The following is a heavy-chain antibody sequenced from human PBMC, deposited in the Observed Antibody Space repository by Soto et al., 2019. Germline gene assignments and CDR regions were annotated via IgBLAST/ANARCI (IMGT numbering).Heavy chain of an antibody. D-gene: IGHD5-18*01. J-gene: IGHJ3*02. CDR2: IDPADSNT. CDR3: AAPAMVPLDDAFDI. V-gene: IGHV5-10-1*01. Sequence: GESLKISCEVSGYNFASYWINWVRQMPGKGLEWMGRIDPADSNTNYSPSFQGHVMISVDKSISTAYLQWSSLKASDTAMYYCAAPAMVPLDDAFDIWGQGTMVTVSS. CDR1: GYNFASYW.